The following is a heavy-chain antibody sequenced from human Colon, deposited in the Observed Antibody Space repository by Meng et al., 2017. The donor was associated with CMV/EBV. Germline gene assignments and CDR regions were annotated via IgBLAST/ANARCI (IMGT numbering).Heavy chain of an antibody. J-gene: IGHJ6*02. Sequence: SVKVSCKASGGTFSSYAISWVRQAPGQGLEWMGGIIPIFGTANYAQKFQGRVTITTDESTSTAYMELSSLRSEDTAVYYCARVQNWNYGRYYYYGMDVWGQGTTVTVSS. D-gene: IGHD1-7*01. CDR1: GGTFSSYA. CDR2: IIPIFGTA. V-gene: IGHV1-69*05. CDR3: ARVQNWNYGRYYYYGMDV.